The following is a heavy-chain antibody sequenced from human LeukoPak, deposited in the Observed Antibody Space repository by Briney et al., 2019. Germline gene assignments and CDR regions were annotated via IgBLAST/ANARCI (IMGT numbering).Heavy chain of an antibody. CDR2: INHSGST. CDR3: ARVSVSVAVAGFDRRFDP. J-gene: IGHJ5*02. D-gene: IGHD6-19*01. V-gene: IGHV4-34*01. Sequence: KPSETLSLACAVYGGSFSGYYWSWIRQPPGKGLEWIGEINHSGSTNYNPSLKSRVTISVDTSKNQFSLKLSSVTAADTAVYYCARVSVSVAVAGFDRRFDPWGQGTLVTVSS. CDR1: GGSFSGYY.